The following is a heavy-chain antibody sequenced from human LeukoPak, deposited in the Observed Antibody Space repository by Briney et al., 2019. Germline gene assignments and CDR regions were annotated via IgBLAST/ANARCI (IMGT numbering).Heavy chain of an antibody. D-gene: IGHD6-6*01. J-gene: IGHJ3*02. CDR3: ARLHSSSSEHAFDI. Sequence: PSETLSLTCTVSGGSISSGDYYWSWIRQPPGKGLEWIGYIYYSGSTYYNPSLKSRVTISVDTSKNQFSLKLSSVTAADTAVYYCARLHSSSSEHAFDIWGQGTMVTVSS. CDR2: IYYSGST. V-gene: IGHV4-30-4*01. CDR1: GGSISSGDYY.